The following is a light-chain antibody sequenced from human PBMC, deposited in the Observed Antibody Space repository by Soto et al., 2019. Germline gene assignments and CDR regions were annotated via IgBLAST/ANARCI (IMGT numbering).Light chain of an antibody. CDR3: QQYGSSYWT. Sequence: EIVFTQSPGTPSLSPGERATLSCRASQSVSSSYLAWYQQKPGQAPRLLIYGASSRATGIPDRFSGSGSGTDFTLTISRLEPGDFAVYYCQQYGSSYWTFGQGTKV. CDR1: QSVSSSY. J-gene: IGKJ1*01. V-gene: IGKV3-20*01. CDR2: GAS.